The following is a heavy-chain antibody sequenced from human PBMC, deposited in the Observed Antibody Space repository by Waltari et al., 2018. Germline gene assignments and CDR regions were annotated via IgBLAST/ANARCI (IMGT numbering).Heavy chain of an antibody. CDR3: ARLIVGVVIPSHDAFDI. D-gene: IGHD3-3*01. Sequence: QVQLVQSGAEVKKPGSSVKVSCKASGGTFSSYAISWVRQAPGQGLEWMGGIIPTFGTGNYAQKYKGRSTITADESTSTAYMELSSLGSEDTAVYCCARLIVGVVIPSHDAFDIWGQGTMVTVSS. J-gene: IGHJ3*02. CDR1: GGTFSSYA. V-gene: IGHV1-69*01. CDR2: IIPTFGTG.